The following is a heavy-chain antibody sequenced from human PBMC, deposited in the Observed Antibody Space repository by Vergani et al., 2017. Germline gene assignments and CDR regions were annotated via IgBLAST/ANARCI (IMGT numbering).Heavy chain of an antibody. CDR2: IRHDGIT. Sequence: QAQLQQWGAGLLKPSETLSLTCAIYGGSFNDYWWTWIRQPPGKGLEWIGEIRHDGITHYSPSLKSRVTISIDTSTHQFSLNRRSVTAADTAVYYCAREGYCTNGVCFTLFDVWGRGALVTVSS. CDR1: GGSFNDYW. CDR3: AREGYCTNGVCFTLFDV. J-gene: IGHJ4*02. V-gene: IGHV4-34*01. D-gene: IGHD2-8*01.